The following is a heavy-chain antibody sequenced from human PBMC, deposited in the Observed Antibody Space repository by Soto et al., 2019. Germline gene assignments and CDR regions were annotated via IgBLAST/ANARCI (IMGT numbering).Heavy chain of an antibody. J-gene: IGHJ6*02. V-gene: IGHV3-66*04. Sequence: EVQLVESGGGLVQPGGSLRLSCAASGFTVSSNYMSWVRQAPGKGLEWVSVIYSGGSTYYADSVKGRFTISRDNSKNTLYLQMNSLRAEDTAVYYCARLNYYDGSVGYYYYGMDVWGQGTTVTVSS. D-gene: IGHD3-22*01. CDR1: GFTVSSNY. CDR2: IYSGGST. CDR3: ARLNYYDGSVGYYYYGMDV.